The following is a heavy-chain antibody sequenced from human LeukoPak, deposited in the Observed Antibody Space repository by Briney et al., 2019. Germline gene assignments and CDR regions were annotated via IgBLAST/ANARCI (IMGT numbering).Heavy chain of an antibody. CDR1: GGTFSSYA. CDR2: IIPIFGTA. CDR3: ARDSTDALAAAGHRMDY. J-gene: IGHJ4*02. Sequence: SVKVSCKASGGTFSSYAISWVRQAPGQGLEWMGGIIPIFGTANYAQKFQGRVTITTDESTSTAYMELSSLRSEDTAVYYCARDSTDALAAAGHRMDYWGQGTLVTVFS. V-gene: IGHV1-69*05. D-gene: IGHD6-13*01.